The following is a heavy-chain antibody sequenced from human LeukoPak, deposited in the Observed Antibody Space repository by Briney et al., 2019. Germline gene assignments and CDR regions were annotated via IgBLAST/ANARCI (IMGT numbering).Heavy chain of an antibody. D-gene: IGHD6-13*01. Sequence: GGSLRLSCAASGFTFSSYAMHWVRQAPGKGLEWVAFVRYDGSNKYYADSVKGRFTISRDNSQNTLYLQMDSLRAEDTAVYYCARDARQQLVERFDYWGQGTLVTVSS. CDR1: GFTFSSYA. CDR3: ARDARQQLVERFDY. J-gene: IGHJ4*02. CDR2: VRYDGSNK. V-gene: IGHV3-30*02.